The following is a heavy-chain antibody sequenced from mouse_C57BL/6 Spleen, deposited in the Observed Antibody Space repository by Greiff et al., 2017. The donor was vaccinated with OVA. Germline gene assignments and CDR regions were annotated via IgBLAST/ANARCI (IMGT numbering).Heavy chain of an antibody. V-gene: IGHV1-59*01. CDR1: GYTFTSYW. D-gene: IGHD1-1*02. Sequence: QVQLQQPGAELVRPGTSVKLSCKASGYTFTSYWMHWVKQRPGQGLEWIGVIDPSDSYTNYNQKFKGKATLTVDTSSSTAYMQLSSLTSEDSAVYYCARDLGSYREYWGQGTTLTVSS. CDR2: IDPSDSYT. J-gene: IGHJ2*01. CDR3: ARDLGSYREY.